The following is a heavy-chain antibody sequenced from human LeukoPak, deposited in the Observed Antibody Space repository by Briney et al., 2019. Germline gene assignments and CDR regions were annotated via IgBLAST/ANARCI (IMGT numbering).Heavy chain of an antibody. V-gene: IGHV3-30*02. CDR3: AKDRCSNGVGCYYYYMDV. D-gene: IGHD2-8*01. J-gene: IGHJ6*03. CDR1: RFTFSSYG. Sequence: GGSLRLSCAASRFTFSSYGMHWVRQAPGKGLEWVAYIQYDGSNEQYADSVKGRFSISRDSSKNILYLQMNSLRAEDTAVYYCAKDRCSNGVGCYYYYMDVWGKGTTVTISS. CDR2: IQYDGSNE.